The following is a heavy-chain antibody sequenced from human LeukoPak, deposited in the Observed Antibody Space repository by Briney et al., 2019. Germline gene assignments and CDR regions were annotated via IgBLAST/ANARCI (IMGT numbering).Heavy chain of an antibody. D-gene: IGHD6-13*01. J-gene: IGHJ4*02. CDR3: AKGIAEESLFDS. CDR2: ISGSGAST. CDR1: GFTFSSHA. Sequence: GGSLGLSCAASGFTFSSHAMSWVRQAPGKGLEWVSAISGSGASTYYADSVKGRFTISRDNSKNTLYLQMNSLRAEDTAVYYCAKGIAEESLFDSWGQGALVTVSS. V-gene: IGHV3-23*01.